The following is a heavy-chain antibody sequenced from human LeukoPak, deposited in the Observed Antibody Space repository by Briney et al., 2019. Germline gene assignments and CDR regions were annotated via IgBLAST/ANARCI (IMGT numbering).Heavy chain of an antibody. D-gene: IGHD3-22*01. CDR2: LFYSGNT. J-gene: IGHJ4*02. Sequence: SETLSLTCTASGGSISSRSYYWGWVRQPPGTGLEWIGSLFYSGNTYYNASLESRVTISVDTSKNHLSLRLSSVTAADTAVYYCARLSDYYDSSGYYDEFDYWGQGTLVTVSS. CDR3: ARLSDYYDSSGYYDEFDY. CDR1: GGSISSRSYY. V-gene: IGHV4-39*01.